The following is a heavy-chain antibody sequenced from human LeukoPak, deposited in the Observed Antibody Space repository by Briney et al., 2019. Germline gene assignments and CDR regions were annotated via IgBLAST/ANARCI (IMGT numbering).Heavy chain of an antibody. Sequence: GGSLRLSCSASGFTFSTYYMHWVRQAPGQGLEYVSAISSNGGSTYYADSVKGRFTISRDNSKNTLYLQMNSLRAEDTAVYYCARDRGDFWSGYYNPDAFDIWGQGTMVTVSS. CDR1: GFTFSTYY. V-gene: IGHV3-64*04. D-gene: IGHD3-3*01. J-gene: IGHJ3*02. CDR2: ISSNGGST. CDR3: ARDRGDFWSGYYNPDAFDI.